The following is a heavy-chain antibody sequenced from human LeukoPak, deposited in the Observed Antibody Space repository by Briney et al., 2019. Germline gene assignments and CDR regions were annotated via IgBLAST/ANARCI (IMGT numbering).Heavy chain of an antibody. CDR1: GYSISSGYY. Sequence: SETLSLTCTVSGYSISSGYYWGWIRQPPGKGLEWIGSIYYSGSTYYNPSLKSRVTISVDTSKNQFSLKLSSVTAADTAVYYCARDRRNYKGIVNWFDPWGQGTLVTVSS. J-gene: IGHJ5*02. CDR3: ARDRRNYKGIVNWFDP. CDR2: IYYSGST. D-gene: IGHD1-7*01. V-gene: IGHV4-38-2*02.